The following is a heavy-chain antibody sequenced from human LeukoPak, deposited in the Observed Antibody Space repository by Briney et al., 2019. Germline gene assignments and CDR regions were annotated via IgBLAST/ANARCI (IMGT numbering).Heavy chain of an antibody. CDR1: GFTFSSYS. CDR3: AKDQYGEAFDI. V-gene: IGHV3-23*01. J-gene: IGHJ3*02. CDR2: ISGSGSAT. Sequence: GGSLRLSCVASGFTFSSYSMNWVRQAPGKGLEWVSAISGSGSATYYADSVKGRFTISRDNSKNTLYLQMNSLRAEDTAVYYCAKDQYGEAFDIWGPGTMVTVSS. D-gene: IGHD4-17*01.